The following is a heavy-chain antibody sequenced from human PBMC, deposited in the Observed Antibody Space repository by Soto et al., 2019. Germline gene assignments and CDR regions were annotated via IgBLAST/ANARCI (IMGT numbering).Heavy chain of an antibody. D-gene: IGHD1-26*01. CDR2: IYHSGST. CDR1: GGSISSSNW. CDR3: ASWGYSGSYFNWFDP. V-gene: IGHV4-4*02. J-gene: IGHJ5*02. Sequence: SETLSLTCAVSGGSISSSNWWSWVRQPPGKGLEWIGEIYHSGSTNYNPSLKSRVTISVDKSKNQFSLKLSFVTAADTAVYYCASWGYSGSYFNWFDPWGQGTLVTVSS.